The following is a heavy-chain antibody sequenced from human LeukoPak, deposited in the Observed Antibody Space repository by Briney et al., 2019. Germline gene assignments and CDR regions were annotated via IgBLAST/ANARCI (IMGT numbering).Heavy chain of an antibody. CDR1: GGSISSYY. V-gene: IGHV4-59*01. J-gene: IGHJ3*02. CDR2: IYYSGST. Sequence: SETLSLTCTVSGGSISSYYWSWIRQPPGKGLEWIGYIYYSGSTNYNPSLKSRVTISVDTSKNQFSLKLSSVTAADTAVYYCARVRWFGDLSDSDAFDIWGQGRMVTISA. CDR3: ARVRWFGDLSDSDAFDI. D-gene: IGHD3-10*01.